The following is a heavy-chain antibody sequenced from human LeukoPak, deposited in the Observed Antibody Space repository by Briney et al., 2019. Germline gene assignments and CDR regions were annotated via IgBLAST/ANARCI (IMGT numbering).Heavy chain of an antibody. D-gene: IGHD3-10*01. CDR2: IHHSGSTY. Sequence: SETLSLTCTVSGGSISSGDYYWSWIRQPPGKGLEWIGYIHHSGSTYYYNPSLKSRVTISVDTSKNQFSLKLSSVTATDTAVYYCARHCDYGSGSYYDYYYGMDVWGQGTTVTVSS. V-gene: IGHV4-30-4*01. CDR1: GGSISSGDYY. CDR3: ARHCDYGSGSYYDYYYGMDV. J-gene: IGHJ6*02.